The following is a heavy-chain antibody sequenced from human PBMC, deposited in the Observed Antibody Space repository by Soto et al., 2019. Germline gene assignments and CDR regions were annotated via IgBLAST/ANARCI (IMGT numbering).Heavy chain of an antibody. D-gene: IGHD3-22*01. V-gene: IGHV4-59*01. CDR3: ARGYDSSGYYFPLFDY. J-gene: IGHJ4*02. CDR2: IYYSGST. Sequence: PSETLSLTCTFSGGSISSYYWSLIRQPPGKGLEWIGNIYYSGSTNYNPSLKSRVTISVDTSKNQFSLKLSSVTAADTAVYYCARGYDSSGYYFPLFDYWGQGTLVTVSS. CDR1: GGSISSYY.